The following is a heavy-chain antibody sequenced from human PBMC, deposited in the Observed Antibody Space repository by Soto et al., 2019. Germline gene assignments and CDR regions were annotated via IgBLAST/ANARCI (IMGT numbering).Heavy chain of an antibody. CDR1: GFSFSSNR. Sequence: EVQLVESGGDLVQPGGSLRLSCVVCGFSFSSNRMYWVRQAPGKGLEWVAHIKHDGSEKYYGDFVKGRFAISRDNAKNSLYLQMNSLSVDDTAVYYCARGLYSRGYWGQGTLVTVSS. CDR2: IKHDGSEK. V-gene: IGHV3-7*03. J-gene: IGHJ4*02. D-gene: IGHD3-16*01. CDR3: ARGLYSRGY.